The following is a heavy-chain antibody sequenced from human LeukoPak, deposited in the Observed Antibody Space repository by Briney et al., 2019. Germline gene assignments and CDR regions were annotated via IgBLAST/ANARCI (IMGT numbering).Heavy chain of an antibody. V-gene: IGHV1-2*06. CDR1: GYTFTGYY. D-gene: IGHD2-2*01. CDR3: ARLVVPAAIPDY. CDR2: INPNSGGT. J-gene: IGHJ4*02. Sequence: ASVKVSCKASGYTFTGYYMHWVRQAPGQGLEWMGRINPNSGGTKYAQKIQGRVTKTRDTYISTAYMELSRLRSDDTAVYYCARLVVPAAIPDYWGQGTLVTVSS.